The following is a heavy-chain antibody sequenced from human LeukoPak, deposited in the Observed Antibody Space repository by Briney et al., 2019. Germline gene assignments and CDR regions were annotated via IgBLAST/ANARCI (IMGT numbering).Heavy chain of an antibody. J-gene: IGHJ4*02. CDR3: ARVGYGDSHFDY. CDR2: INHSGST. CDR1: GGSFSGYY. D-gene: IGHD4-17*01. Sequence: SETLSLTCAVYGGSFSGYYWSWIRQPPGKGLEWIGEINHSGSTNYSPSLKSRVTISVDTSKNQFSLKLSSVTAADTAVYYCARVGYGDSHFDYWGQGTLVTVSS. V-gene: IGHV4-34*01.